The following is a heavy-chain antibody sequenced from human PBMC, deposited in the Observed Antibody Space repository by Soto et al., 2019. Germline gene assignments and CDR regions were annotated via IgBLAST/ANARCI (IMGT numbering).Heavy chain of an antibody. J-gene: IGHJ4*02. Sequence: SVKVSCKASGGSFSSYAISWVRQAPGQGLEWMGGIIPIFGTANYAQKFQGRVTITADESTSTAYMELSSLRSEDTAVYYCARGATMVRGVPHFDYWGQGTLVTVSS. D-gene: IGHD3-10*01. CDR2: IIPIFGTA. CDR3: ARGATMVRGVPHFDY. V-gene: IGHV1-69*13. CDR1: GGSFSSYA.